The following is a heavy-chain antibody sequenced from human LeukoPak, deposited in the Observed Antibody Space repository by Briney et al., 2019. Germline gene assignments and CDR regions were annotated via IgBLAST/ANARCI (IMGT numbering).Heavy chain of an antibody. D-gene: IGHD4-11*01. CDR3: ARGPSVTTSDAFDI. CDR2: ISSSGSTI. Sequence: GGSLRLSCAASGFTFSDYYMSWIRQAPGKGLEWVSYISSSGSTIYYADSVKGRFTISRDNAKNSLYLQMNSLRAEDTAVYYCARGPSVTTSDAFDIWGQGTMVTVSS. J-gene: IGHJ3*02. V-gene: IGHV3-11*04. CDR1: GFTFSDYY.